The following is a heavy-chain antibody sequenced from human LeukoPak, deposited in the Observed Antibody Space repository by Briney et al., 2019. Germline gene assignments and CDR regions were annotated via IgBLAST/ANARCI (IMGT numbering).Heavy chain of an antibody. J-gene: IGHJ2*01. D-gene: IGHD3-10*01. CDR3: ARLTMFRGVIYGTDWHSDL. CDR1: GGSFSSYY. CDR2: IFYSGST. V-gene: IGHV4-59*12. Sequence: SETLSLTCTVSGGSFSSYYWSWIRQPTGKGLEWIGYIFYSGSTNYNPSLRSRVTISLDTSKNQFSLKLSSVTAADTAVYFCARLTMFRGVIYGTDWHSDLWGRGTLVTVSS.